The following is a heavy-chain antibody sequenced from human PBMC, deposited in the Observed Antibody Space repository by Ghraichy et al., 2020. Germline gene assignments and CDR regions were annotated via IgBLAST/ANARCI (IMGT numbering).Heavy chain of an antibody. D-gene: IGHD3-10*01. J-gene: IGHJ2*01. CDR2: IYYSGST. V-gene: IGHV4-31*03. Sequence: SETLSLTCTVSGGSISSGGYYWSWIRQHPGKGLEWIGYIYYSGSTYYNPSLKSRVTISVDTSKNQFSLKLSSVTAADTAVYYCARGVTMVRGVIPLKYWYFDLWGRGTLVTVSS. CDR1: GGSISSGGYY. CDR3: ARGVTMVRGVIPLKYWYFDL.